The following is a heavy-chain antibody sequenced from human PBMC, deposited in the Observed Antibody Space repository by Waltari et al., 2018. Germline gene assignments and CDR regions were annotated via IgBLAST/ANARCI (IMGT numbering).Heavy chain of an antibody. CDR1: GGPFSSYA. CDR3: ARDSGYYGSGSYKL. Sequence: QVQLVPSGAEVKKPGSSVKVSCKASGGPFSSYAISWVRLAPGQGLEWMGGIIPIFGTANYAQKFQGRVTITADESTSTAYMELSSLRSEDTAVYYCARDSGYYGSGSYKLWGQGTLVTVSS. CDR2: IIPIFGTA. J-gene: IGHJ4*02. D-gene: IGHD3-10*01. V-gene: IGHV1-69*13.